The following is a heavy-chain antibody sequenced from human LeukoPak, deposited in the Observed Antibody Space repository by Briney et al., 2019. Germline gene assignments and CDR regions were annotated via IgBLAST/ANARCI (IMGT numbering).Heavy chain of an antibody. J-gene: IGHJ4*02. V-gene: IGHV4-59*11. Sequence: SETLSLTCTVSGGSISSHYWSWIRQPPGKGLEWIGYIYYSGSTNYNPSLKSRVTISVDTSKNQFSLKLSSVTAADTAVYYCARGRGYFDRLLEYYFDYWGQGTLVTVSS. CDR2: IYYSGST. CDR3: ARGRGYFDRLLEYYFDY. D-gene: IGHD3-9*01. CDR1: GGSISSHY.